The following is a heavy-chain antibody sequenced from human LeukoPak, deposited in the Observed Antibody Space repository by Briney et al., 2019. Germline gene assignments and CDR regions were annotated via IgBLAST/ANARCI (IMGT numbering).Heavy chain of an antibody. J-gene: IGHJ5*02. V-gene: IGHV1-18*01. CDR3: VKDWNILTGRNCFDP. D-gene: IGHD3-9*01. CDR2: VTPYNGDT. CDR1: GYTFNNYG. Sequence: ASVKVSCKASGYTFNNYGISWVRQAPGQGLEWMGWVTPYNGDTNYAQKFQGRVTMSADTSTSTADMELSSLRFDDTAIYYCVKDWNILTGRNCFDPWGQGTLVTVSS.